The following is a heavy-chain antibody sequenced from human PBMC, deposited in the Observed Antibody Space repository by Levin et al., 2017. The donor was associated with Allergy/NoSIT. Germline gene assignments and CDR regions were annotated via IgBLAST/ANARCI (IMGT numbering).Heavy chain of an antibody. CDR3: ATSLRFLEGNWFDP. V-gene: IGHV4-59*01. CDR2: IYYSGST. CDR1: GGSISSYY. Sequence: SETLSLTCTVSGGSISSYYWSWIRQPPGKGLEWIGYIYYSGSTNYNPSLKSRVTISVDTSKNQFSLKLSSVTAADTAVYYCATSLRFLEGNWFDPWGQGTLVTVSS. D-gene: IGHD3-3*01. J-gene: IGHJ5*02.